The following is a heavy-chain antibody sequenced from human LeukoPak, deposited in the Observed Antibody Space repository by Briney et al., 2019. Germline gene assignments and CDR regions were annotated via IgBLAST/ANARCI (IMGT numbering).Heavy chain of an antibody. J-gene: IGHJ5*02. CDR1: GFTFSSYS. Sequence: GGSLRLSCAASGFTFSSYSMNWVRQAPGKGLEWVSSISSSSSYIYYADSVKGRFTISRDNAKNSLYLQMNSLRAEDTAVYYCAGGESYYYDSSGYPNWFDPWGQGTLVTVSS. D-gene: IGHD3-22*01. V-gene: IGHV3-21*01. CDR3: AGGESYYYDSSGYPNWFDP. CDR2: ISSSSSYI.